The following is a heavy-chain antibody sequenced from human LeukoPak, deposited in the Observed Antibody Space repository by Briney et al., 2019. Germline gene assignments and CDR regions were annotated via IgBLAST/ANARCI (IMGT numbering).Heavy chain of an antibody. CDR1: GGSISSYY. Sequence: SETLSLTCTVSGGSISSYYWSWIRQPAGKGLECIGRFCISGSTNYNPSLKSRVTISVDTSKNQFSLTVNSVTAADTAVHYWAGGGYYDTSGSKDGFHVWGQGTRVTVSS. D-gene: IGHD3-22*01. CDR3: AGGGYYDTSGSKDGFHV. CDR2: FCISGST. V-gene: IGHV4-4*07. J-gene: IGHJ3*01.